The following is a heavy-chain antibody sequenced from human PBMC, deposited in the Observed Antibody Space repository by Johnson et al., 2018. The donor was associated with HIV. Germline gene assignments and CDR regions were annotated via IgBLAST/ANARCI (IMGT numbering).Heavy chain of an antibody. CDR1: GFTFDDYG. CDR3: ARDFNSGSPDGAFDI. CDR2: INWNGVRT. V-gene: IGHV3-20*04. Sequence: VQLVESGGGLVQPGRSLRLSCAASGFTFDDYGMSWVRQAPGKGLEWVSGINWNGVRTGYLDSMKGRFTISRDNAKNSLYLQMNSLRAEDTAVYYCARDFNSGSPDGAFDIWGQGTMVTVSS. D-gene: IGHD4-23*01. J-gene: IGHJ3*02.